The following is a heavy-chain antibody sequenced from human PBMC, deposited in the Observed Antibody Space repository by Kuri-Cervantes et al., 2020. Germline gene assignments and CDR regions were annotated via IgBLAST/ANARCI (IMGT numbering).Heavy chain of an antibody. CDR2: INPNSGGT. D-gene: IGHD4-17*01. J-gene: IGHJ4*02. Sequence: ASVKVSCKASGYTFTGYYMHWVRQAPGQGLEWMGWINPNSGGTNYAQKFQGWVTMTRDTSISTAYMELSSLRSEDTAVYYCARDLQDYGDYESAGGWGQGTLGTVSS. CDR1: GYTFTGYY. V-gene: IGHV1-2*04. CDR3: ARDLQDYGDYESAGG.